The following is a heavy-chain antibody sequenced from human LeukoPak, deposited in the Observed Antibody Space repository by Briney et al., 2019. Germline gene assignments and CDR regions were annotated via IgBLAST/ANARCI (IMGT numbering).Heavy chain of an antibody. CDR2: IKQDGSEK. Sequence: PGGSLRLSCAASGFTFSSYWMSWVRQAPGKGLEWVANIKQDGSEKYYVDSVKGRFTISRDNAKNSLYLQMNSLRAEDTAVYYCARDQSAGWYDYYFDYWGQGTLVTVSS. CDR1: GFTFSSYW. J-gene: IGHJ4*02. CDR3: ARDQSAGWYDYYFDY. V-gene: IGHV3-7*01. D-gene: IGHD6-19*01.